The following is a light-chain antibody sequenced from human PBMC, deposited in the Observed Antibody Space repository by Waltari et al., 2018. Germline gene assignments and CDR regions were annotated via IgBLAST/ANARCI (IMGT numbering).Light chain of an antibody. V-gene: IGKV1-8*01. Sequence: AIRMTQSPSSLSASTGDRVTITCRASQGLSSYLAWYQQKPGKAPKLLIYAASTLQSGVPSRFSGSGSGTDFTLTISCLQSEDFATYYCQQYYSYPLITFGPGTKVDIK. CDR3: QQYYSYPLIT. CDR1: QGLSSY. CDR2: AAS. J-gene: IGKJ3*01.